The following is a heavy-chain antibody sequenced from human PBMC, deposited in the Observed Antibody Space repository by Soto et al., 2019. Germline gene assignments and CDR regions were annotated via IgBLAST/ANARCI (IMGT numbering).Heavy chain of an antibody. D-gene: IGHD2-2*01. J-gene: IGHJ3*02. Sequence: GGSLRLSCAASGFTFSSYAMSWVRQAPGKGLEWVSAISGSGGSTYYADSVKGRCTISRDKSKNTLYLQMNSLRAEDTPVYYCAKASGGDQLLSHPGRLPYDALDIWGQGTMVTVSS. CDR2: ISGSGGST. V-gene: IGHV3-23*01. CDR3: AKASGGDQLLSHPGRLPYDALDI. CDR1: GFTFSSYA.